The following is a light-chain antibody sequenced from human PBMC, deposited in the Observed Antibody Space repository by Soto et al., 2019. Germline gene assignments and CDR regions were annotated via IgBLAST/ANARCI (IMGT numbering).Light chain of an antibody. CDR3: CSYAGSSTLV. V-gene: IGLV2-23*02. Sequence: QSALTQPASVSGSPGQSITISCTGTSSDVGSYNLVSWYQQHPGKAPKLMIYEVSKRPSGVSNRFSGSKSGNTASLTISGLQAEDEADYYCCSYAGSSTLVFSGGTKVTVL. CDR1: SSDVGSYNL. J-gene: IGLJ2*01. CDR2: EVS.